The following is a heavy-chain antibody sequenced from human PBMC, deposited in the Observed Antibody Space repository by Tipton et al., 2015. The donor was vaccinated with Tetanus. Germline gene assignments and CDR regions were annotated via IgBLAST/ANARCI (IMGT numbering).Heavy chain of an antibody. CDR1: GFTFSTYS. D-gene: IGHD1-26*01. CDR2: ISSSSSYI. J-gene: IGHJ6*02. Sequence: SLRLSCAASGFTFSTYSMNWVRQAPGKGLEWVSSISSSSSYIYYADSVKGRFTISRDNAKTSLYLQMNSLRAEDTAVYYCARPRPSGNYCYGMDVWGQGTTVTVSS. V-gene: IGHV3-21*01. CDR3: ARPRPSGNYCYGMDV.